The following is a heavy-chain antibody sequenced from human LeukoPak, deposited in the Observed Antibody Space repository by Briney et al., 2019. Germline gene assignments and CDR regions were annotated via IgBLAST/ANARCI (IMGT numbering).Heavy chain of an antibody. CDR1: GFSFSDYY. D-gene: IGHD3-16*01. V-gene: IGHV3-11*04. CDR2: ISSRDSTV. CDR3: ARVSKDTFLPSFFDY. J-gene: IGHJ4*02. Sequence: PAGSLRLSCAASGFSFSDYYLTWIRQAPGKGLEWVSYISSRDSTVYYASSMRFRFTISRDNAKNSLYLQMNSLRAEDTAIYYCARVSKDTFLPSFFDYWGQGTLVTVSS.